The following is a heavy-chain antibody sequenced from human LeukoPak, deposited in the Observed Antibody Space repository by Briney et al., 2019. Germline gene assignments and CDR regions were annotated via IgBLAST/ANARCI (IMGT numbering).Heavy chain of an antibody. CDR1: GYSFTSYW. CDR3: ARHFSAGFHGSGSYYIFDY. J-gene: IGHJ4*02. Sequence: GESLKISCKGSGYSFTSYWIGWVRQMPGKGLEWMGIIYPGDSDTRYSPSFQGQVTISADKSISTAYLQWSSLKASDTAMYYCARHFSAGFHGSGSYYIFDYWGQGTLVTVSS. CDR2: IYPGDSDT. V-gene: IGHV5-51*01. D-gene: IGHD3-10*01.